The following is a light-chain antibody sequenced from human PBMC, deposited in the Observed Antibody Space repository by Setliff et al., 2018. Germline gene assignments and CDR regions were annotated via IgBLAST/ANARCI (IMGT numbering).Light chain of an antibody. J-gene: IGLJ3*02. V-gene: IGLV2-23*02. Sequence: QSALPQPASVSGSPGQSITISCTGTTNNIGSYNLVSWYQQHPGRAPKLIISEVSERPSGVSVRFSGSKSGNTASLTISGLRPEDEADYYCCSYQRPSTAVFGGGTK. CDR1: TNNIGSYNL. CDR2: EVS. CDR3: CSYQRPSTAV.